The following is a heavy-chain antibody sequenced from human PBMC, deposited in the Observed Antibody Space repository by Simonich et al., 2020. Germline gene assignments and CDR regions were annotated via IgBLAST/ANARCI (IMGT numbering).Heavy chain of an antibody. Sequence: EVQLVESGGGLVKPGGSLRLSCAASGFTFSSYSMNWVRQAPGKGLGLVSSISSSSSYKYYADSVKGRFTISRDNAKNSLYLQMNSLRAEDTAVYYCARSHWGSPIDYWGQGTLVTVSS. V-gene: IGHV3-21*01. D-gene: IGHD7-27*01. CDR1: GFTFSSYS. CDR3: ARSHWGSPIDY. J-gene: IGHJ4*02. CDR2: ISSSSSYK.